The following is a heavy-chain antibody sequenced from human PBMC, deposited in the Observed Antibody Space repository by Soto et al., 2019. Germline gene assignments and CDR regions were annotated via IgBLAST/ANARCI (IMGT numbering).Heavy chain of an antibody. D-gene: IGHD6-19*01. CDR3: VRGLIAVAGNEI. J-gene: IGHJ3*02. CDR1: GFTFRNYW. V-gene: IGHV3-74*01. CDR2: ISPDGTTT. Sequence: EVQVVESGGGLVQPGGSLRLSCAASGFTFRNYWMHWVRQVPGKGLVWVSHISPDGTTTNYADSLKGRFTISRDNARDTVYLQMNSLRAEDTAVYYCVRGLIAVAGNEIWGQGTLVTVSS.